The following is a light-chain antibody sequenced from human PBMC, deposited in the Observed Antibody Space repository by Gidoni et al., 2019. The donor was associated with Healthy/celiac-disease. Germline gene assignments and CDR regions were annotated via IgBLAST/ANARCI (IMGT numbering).Light chain of an antibody. J-gene: IGLJ3*02. CDR1: SSDVGGYTY. Sequence: QSALTQPPSASGSPGQSVTISCPGTSSDVGGYTYVSWYQQHPGKAPKLMISEVSKRPSGVPDRFSGAKSGNTASLTVSGLQAEDEADYYGSSYAGSNNWVFGGGTKLAVL. V-gene: IGLV2-8*01. CDR3: SSYAGSNNWV. CDR2: EVS.